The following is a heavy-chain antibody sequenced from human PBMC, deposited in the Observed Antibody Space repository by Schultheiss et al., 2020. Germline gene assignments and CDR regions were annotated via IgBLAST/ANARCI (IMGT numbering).Heavy chain of an antibody. CDR3: VRGYSPRLVLGDVDY. CDR2: IWDSGSHT. J-gene: IGHJ4*02. V-gene: IGHV3-33*08. D-gene: IGHD2-21*01. Sequence: GGSLRLSCAASGFTFDNYAMQWVRQAPGKGLEWVAVIWDSGSHTYYAYSVKGRFTVSRDTSKNTLSLQMNSLRAEDMTVYYCVRGYSPRLVLGDVDYWGQGTLVTVSS. CDR1: GFTFDNYA.